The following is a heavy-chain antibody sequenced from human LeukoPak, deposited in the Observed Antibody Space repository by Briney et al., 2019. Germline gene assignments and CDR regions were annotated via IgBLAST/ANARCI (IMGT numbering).Heavy chain of an antibody. Sequence: GGSLRLSCAASGFTFSSYAMSWVRQAPGKGLEWVSAISGSGGSTYYADSVKGRFTISRDNSKNTLYLQMNSLRAEDTAVYYCAKAPNQLLYFRVDYWGQGTLVTVSS. CDR3: AKAPNQLLYFRVDY. V-gene: IGHV3-23*01. CDR2: ISGSGGST. D-gene: IGHD2-2*02. CDR1: GFTFSSYA. J-gene: IGHJ4*02.